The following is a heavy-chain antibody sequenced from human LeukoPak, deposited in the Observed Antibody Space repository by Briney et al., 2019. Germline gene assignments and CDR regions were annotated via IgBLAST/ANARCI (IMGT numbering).Heavy chain of an antibody. Sequence: GGSLRLSCAASGFTFSSHWMHWVRQAPGKWLVWVSRIISDGSATNYADSVKGRFTIFRDNAKNTLYLQMNSLRAEDTAIYYCARGHVSGSDRHWDYWGQGALVTVSS. J-gene: IGHJ4*02. CDR1: GFTFSSHW. V-gene: IGHV3-74*01. D-gene: IGHD3-10*01. CDR2: IISDGSAT. CDR3: ARGHVSGSDRHWDY.